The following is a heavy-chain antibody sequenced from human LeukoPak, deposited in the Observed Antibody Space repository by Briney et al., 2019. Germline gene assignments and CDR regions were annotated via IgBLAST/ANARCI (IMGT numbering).Heavy chain of an antibody. D-gene: IGHD3-22*01. CDR3: ARDQAHYFDTTGDAFDI. CDR2: ISSSSSYI. J-gene: IGHJ3*02. CDR1: GFTFSSYS. V-gene: IGHV3-21*01. Sequence: GGSLRLSCAASGFTFSSYSMNWVRQAPGKGLEWVSSISSSSSYIYYADSVKGRFTISRDNAKNSLYLQMSSLRAEDTAVYYCARDQAHYFDTTGDAFDIWGQGTMVTVSS.